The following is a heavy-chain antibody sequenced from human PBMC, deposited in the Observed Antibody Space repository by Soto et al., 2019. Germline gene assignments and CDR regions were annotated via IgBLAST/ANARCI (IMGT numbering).Heavy chain of an antibody. Sequence: KTSETLSLTCAVYGGSFSGYYWSWIRQPPGKGLEWIGEINHSGSTNYNPSLKSRVTISVDTSKNQFSLKLSSVTAADTAVYYCARERGYYDSSGYYYPFDYWGQGTLVTVSS. CDR2: INHSGST. CDR3: ARERGYYDSSGYYYPFDY. J-gene: IGHJ4*02. CDR1: GGSFSGYY. V-gene: IGHV4-34*01. D-gene: IGHD3-22*01.